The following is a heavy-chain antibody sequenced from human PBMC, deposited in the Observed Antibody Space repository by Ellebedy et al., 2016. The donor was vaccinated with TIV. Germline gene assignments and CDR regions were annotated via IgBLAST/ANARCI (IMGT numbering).Heavy chain of an antibody. CDR3: ARDQGDDYVWGSYLDY. V-gene: IGHV1-2*04. D-gene: IGHD3-16*02. Sequence: AASVKVSCKASGYTFTSYAMHWVRQAPGQRLEWMGWINPNIGGTNYAQKFQGWVTMTRDTSISTAYMELSRLRSDDTAVYYCARDQGDDYVWGSYLDYWGQGTLVTVSS. J-gene: IGHJ4*02. CDR1: GYTFTSYA. CDR2: INPNIGGT.